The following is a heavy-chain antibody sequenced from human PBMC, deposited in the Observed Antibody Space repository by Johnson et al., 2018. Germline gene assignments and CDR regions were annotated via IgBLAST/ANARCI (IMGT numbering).Heavy chain of an antibody. Sequence: QVQLVQSGGGVVQPGRSLRLSCAASGFTFSSYGMHWVRQAPGKGLEWVAVISYDGSNKYYADSVKGRFTISRDNSKNTLYLQMNSLGGEDTAVYYCAKDRGSWELPTYAFDSWGQGTMVTVSS. V-gene: IGHV3-30*18. CDR1: GFTFSSYG. J-gene: IGHJ3*02. D-gene: IGHD1-26*01. CDR2: ISYDGSNK. CDR3: AKDRGSWELPTYAFDS.